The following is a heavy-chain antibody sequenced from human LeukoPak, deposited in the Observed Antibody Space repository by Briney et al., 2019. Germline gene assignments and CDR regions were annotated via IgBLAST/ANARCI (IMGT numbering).Heavy chain of an antibody. Sequence: GGSLRLSCAASGFTFSSYAMHWVRHAPGQGLEWVAVISYDGSNKYYADSVKGRFTISRDNSKNTLYLQMNSLRAEDTAVYYCARPYYYDSMYYFDYWGQGTLVTVSS. D-gene: IGHD3-22*01. CDR1: GFTFSSYA. CDR2: ISYDGSNK. CDR3: ARPYYYDSMYYFDY. V-gene: IGHV3-30-3*01. J-gene: IGHJ4*02.